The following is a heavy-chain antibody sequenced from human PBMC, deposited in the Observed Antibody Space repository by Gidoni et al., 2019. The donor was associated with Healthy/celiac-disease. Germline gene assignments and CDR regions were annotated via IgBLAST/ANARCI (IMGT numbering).Heavy chain of an antibody. J-gene: IGHJ4*02. Sequence: GRFTISRDNAKNSLYLQMNSLRAEDTALYYCAKGYGGATSVGDDYWGQGTLVTVSS. V-gene: IGHV3-9*01. D-gene: IGHD1-26*01. CDR3: AKGYGGATSVGDDY.